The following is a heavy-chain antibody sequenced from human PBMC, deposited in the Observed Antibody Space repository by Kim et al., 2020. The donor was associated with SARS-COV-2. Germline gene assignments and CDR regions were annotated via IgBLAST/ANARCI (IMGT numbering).Heavy chain of an antibody. CDR3: ARERGGARRAFDI. D-gene: IGHD3-16*01. CDR1: GGSISSSNW. J-gene: IGHJ3*02. CDR2: IYHSGST. Sequence: SETLSLTCAVSGGSISSSNWWSWVRQPPGKGLEWIGEIYHSGSTNYNPSLKSRVTISVDKSKNQFSLKLSSVTAADTAVYYCARERGGARRAFDIWGQGTMVTVSS. V-gene: IGHV4-4*02.